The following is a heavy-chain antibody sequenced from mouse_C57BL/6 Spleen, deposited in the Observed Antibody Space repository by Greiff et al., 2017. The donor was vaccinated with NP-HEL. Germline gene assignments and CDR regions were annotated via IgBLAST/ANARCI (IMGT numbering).Heavy chain of an antibody. CDR3: ASTVVARDYAMDY. J-gene: IGHJ4*01. Sequence: VQLQQSGPELVRPGASVKISCKAPGYTFTSHWMQWVRQRPGQGLEWIGEIFPGSGSTYYNEKFKGKATLTVDTSSSTAYMQLSSLTSEDSAVYFCASTVVARDYAMDYWGQGTSVTVSS. CDR2: IFPGSGST. D-gene: IGHD1-1*01. V-gene: IGHV1-56*01. CDR1: GYTFTSHW.